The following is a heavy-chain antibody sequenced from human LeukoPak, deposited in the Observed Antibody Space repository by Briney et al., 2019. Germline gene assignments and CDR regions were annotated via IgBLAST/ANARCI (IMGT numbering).Heavy chain of an antibody. CDR2: IYSGGST. CDR3: ARVKVGITYWVDP. Sequence: GGSLRLSCAASGFPFSSYAMSWVRQAPGKGLEWVSVIYSGGSTYYADSVKGRFTIARDNYKYTVYIQMNSLRVDETAVYYCARVKVGITYWVDPWGHGALGTVSS. D-gene: IGHD1-26*01. V-gene: IGHV3-66*01. CDR1: GFPFSSYA. J-gene: IGHJ5*02.